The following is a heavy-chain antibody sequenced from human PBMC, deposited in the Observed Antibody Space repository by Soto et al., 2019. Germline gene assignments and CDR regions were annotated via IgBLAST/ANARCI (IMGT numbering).Heavy chain of an antibody. CDR2: MNPNSGNT. J-gene: IGHJ4*02. D-gene: IGHD6-19*01. Sequence: VKVSCKASGYTFTSYDINWVRQATGQGLEWMGWMNPNSGNTGYAQKFQGRVTMTRNTSISTAYMELSSLRSEDTAVYYCARSAVAGTGEIDYWGQGTLVTVSS. V-gene: IGHV1-8*01. CDR3: ARSAVAGTGEIDY. CDR1: GYTFTSYD.